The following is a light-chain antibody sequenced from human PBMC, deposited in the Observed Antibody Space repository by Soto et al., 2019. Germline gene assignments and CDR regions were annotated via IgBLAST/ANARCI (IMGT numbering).Light chain of an antibody. V-gene: IGKV3D-15*01. J-gene: IGKJ1*01. CDR1: QSVSNN. CDR3: QQYNNWPRT. CDR2: RAS. Sequence: EIVLTQSPGTLSLSPGERATLSCRASQSVSNNYLAWYQQKPGQAPRLLIFRASNKATGIPARFSGSGSGTEFTLTISSLQSEDFAVYYCQQYNNWPRTFGQGTK.